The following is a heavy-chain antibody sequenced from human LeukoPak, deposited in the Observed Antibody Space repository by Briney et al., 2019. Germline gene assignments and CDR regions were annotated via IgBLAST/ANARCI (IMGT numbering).Heavy chain of an antibody. Sequence: GGSLSLSCAASGFTVSSNYMSWVRQAPGKGLEWVSVIYSGGSTYYADSVKGRFTISRDNSKNTLYLQMNSLRAEDTAVYYCARGGDSSGYSPLDYWGQGTLVTVSS. D-gene: IGHD3-22*01. CDR2: IYSGGST. J-gene: IGHJ4*02. V-gene: IGHV3-53*01. CDR3: ARGGDSSGYSPLDY. CDR1: GFTVSSNY.